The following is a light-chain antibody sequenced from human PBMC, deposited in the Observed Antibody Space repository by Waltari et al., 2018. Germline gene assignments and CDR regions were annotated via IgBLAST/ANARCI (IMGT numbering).Light chain of an antibody. CDR2: DVG. V-gene: IGLV2-11*01. Sequence: QSALTQPRSVSGSPGQSVTISCTGSGSDVGGYIYVSWYHHHPGRAPKVVIYDVGKRPTGVPDRFSGSQSGKTASLTISGPQAEDEGDYYCCSYAGRYTFVFGSGTRVTVL. J-gene: IGLJ1*01. CDR1: GSDVGGYIY. CDR3: CSYAGRYTFV.